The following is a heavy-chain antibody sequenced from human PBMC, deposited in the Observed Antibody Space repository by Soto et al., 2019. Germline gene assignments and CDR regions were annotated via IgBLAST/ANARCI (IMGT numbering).Heavy chain of an antibody. CDR2: IIPIFGTA. Sequence: ASVKVSCKASGGTFSSYAISWVRQAPGQGLEWMGGIIPIFGTANYAQKFQGRVTITADESTSTAYMELSSLRSEDTAVYYCARPRLNGAAAGTTPSYFDYWGQGTLVTVSS. V-gene: IGHV1-69*13. D-gene: IGHD6-13*01. CDR3: ARPRLNGAAAGTTPSYFDY. J-gene: IGHJ4*02. CDR1: GGTFSSYA.